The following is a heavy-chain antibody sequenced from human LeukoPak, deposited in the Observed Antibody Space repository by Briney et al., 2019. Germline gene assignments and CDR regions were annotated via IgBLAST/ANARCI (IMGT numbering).Heavy chain of an antibody. V-gene: IGHV6-1*01. J-gene: IGHJ3*02. CDR1: GDSFSSNSAA. CDR3: ARAVVAATEDAFDI. D-gene: IGHD2-15*01. Sequence: SQTLSLTCAISGDSFSSNSAAWNWIRQSPSRGLEWLGRTYYRSKWYNDYAVSVKSLITINTDTSKNQFSLQLNSVTPEDTAVYYCARAVVAATEDAFDIWGQGTMVTVSS. CDR2: TYYRSKWYN.